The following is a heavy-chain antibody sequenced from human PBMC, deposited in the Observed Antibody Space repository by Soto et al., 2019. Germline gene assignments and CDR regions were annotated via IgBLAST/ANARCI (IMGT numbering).Heavy chain of an antibody. CDR3: ARGSGGIVVVVAATPGNWFDP. D-gene: IGHD2-15*01. J-gene: IGHJ5*02. CDR1: GGSFSGYY. V-gene: IGHV4-34*01. Sequence: PSETLSLTCAVYGGSFSGYYWSWIRQPPGKGLEWIGEINHSGSTNYNPSLKRRVTISVDTSKNQFSLKLSSVTAADTAVYYCARGSGGIVVVVAATPGNWFDPWGQGTLVTVSS. CDR2: INHSGST.